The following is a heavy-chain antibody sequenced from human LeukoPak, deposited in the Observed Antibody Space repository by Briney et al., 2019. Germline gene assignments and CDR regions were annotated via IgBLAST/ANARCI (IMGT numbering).Heavy chain of an antibody. CDR3: ARGGDPVAEAFDY. CDR1: GFTFSSYW. D-gene: IGHD6-19*01. V-gene: IGHV3-7*01. Sequence: HPGGSLRLSCAASGFTFSSYWMSWVRQAPGKGLEWVANIKQDGSVKYYVDSVKGRFTNSRDNAKNSLYLQMNSLRAEDTAVYYCARGGDPVAEAFDYWGQGTLVTVSS. J-gene: IGHJ4*02. CDR2: IKQDGSVK.